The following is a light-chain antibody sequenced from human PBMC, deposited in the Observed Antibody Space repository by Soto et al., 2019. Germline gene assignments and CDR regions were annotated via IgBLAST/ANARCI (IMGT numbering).Light chain of an antibody. CDR3: QTWGTGIAV. Sequence: QPVLTQSPSASASLGASVKLTCTLSSGHSSYAIAWHQQQPEKGPRYLMKLNSDGSHSKGDGIPDRFSGSSSGAGRNLTISSLQSEDEADYYCQTWGTGIAVFGGGTQLTVL. V-gene: IGLV4-69*01. J-gene: IGLJ7*01. CDR1: SGHSSYA. CDR2: LNSDGSH.